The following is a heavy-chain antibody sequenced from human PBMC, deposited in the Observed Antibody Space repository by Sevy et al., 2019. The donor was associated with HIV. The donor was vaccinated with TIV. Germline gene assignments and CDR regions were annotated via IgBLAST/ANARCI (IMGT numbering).Heavy chain of an antibody. V-gene: IGHV3-23*01. CDR2: FSFGCGQI. D-gene: IGHD3-10*02. CDR3: AREGCSKPHDY. J-gene: IGHJ4*02. Sequence: GGSLRLSCAASGFTFRNYAMSWVRQAPGKGLEWVSTFSFGCGQINYADSVKGRFTISRDDSKNTLYLQMNSLRAEDTAIYYCAREGCSKPHDYWGQRTLVTVSS. CDR1: GFTFRNYA.